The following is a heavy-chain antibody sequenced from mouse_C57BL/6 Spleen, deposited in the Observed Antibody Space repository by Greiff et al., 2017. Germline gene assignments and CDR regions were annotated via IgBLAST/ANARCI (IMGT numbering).Heavy chain of an antibody. D-gene: IGHD2-5*01. Sequence: EVHLVESGGDLVKPGGSLKLSCAASGFTFSSYGMSWVRQTPDQRLEWVATISSGGSYTYYPDSVKGRFTISRDNAKNTLYLQLSSLKSEDTAMYYCARQNYSNYLDYWGQGTTLTVSS. V-gene: IGHV5-6*01. J-gene: IGHJ2*01. CDR1: GFTFSSYG. CDR3: ARQNYSNYLDY. CDR2: ISSGGSYT.